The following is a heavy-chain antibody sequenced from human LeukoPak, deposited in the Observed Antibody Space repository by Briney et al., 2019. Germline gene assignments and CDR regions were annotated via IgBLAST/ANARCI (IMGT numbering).Heavy chain of an antibody. CDR1: GDSASSNNGA. D-gene: IGHD6-19*01. CDR3: ARDLGNSGWYTFDY. CDR2: PYYRSRWYD. V-gene: IGHV6-1*01. Sequence: SQTLSLTCAISGDSASSNNGAWNWIRQSPSRGLEWLGRPYYRSRWYDDYAGSMKGRVSISPDTSKNQFSLHLNSVTPEDTAVYYCARDLGNSGWYTFDYWGQGTLVTVSS. J-gene: IGHJ4*02.